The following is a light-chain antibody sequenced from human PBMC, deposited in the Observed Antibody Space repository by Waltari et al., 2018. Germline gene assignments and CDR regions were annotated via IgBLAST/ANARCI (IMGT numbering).Light chain of an antibody. CDR1: QSVSRY. CDR3: HQRSNWPGT. CDR2: DTS. Sequence: EIVLTQSPGTLSASPGERVTVSCRASQSVSRYLAWYQQKPGQAPRLVVYDTSNRATGIPARFSGSWSGTDFTLTISSLEPEDFAVYYCHQRSNWPGTFGPGTTVDMK. V-gene: IGKV3-11*01. J-gene: IGKJ3*01.